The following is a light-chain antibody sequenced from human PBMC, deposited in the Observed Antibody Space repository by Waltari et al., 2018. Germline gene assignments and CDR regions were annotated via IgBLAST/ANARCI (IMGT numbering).Light chain of an antibody. CDR1: MLPKKY. V-gene: IGLV3-27*01. Sequence: SSELTQPSSVSVSPGQTARITCSGDMLPKKYTRWFQQKPGQAPLLVLYQDSARPSGIPERFSGSSSGTTVTLTISGAQVEDEADYYCYSTTDNNLGVLGPGTRVTVL. CDR2: QDS. J-gene: IGLJ1*01. CDR3: YSTTDNNLGV.